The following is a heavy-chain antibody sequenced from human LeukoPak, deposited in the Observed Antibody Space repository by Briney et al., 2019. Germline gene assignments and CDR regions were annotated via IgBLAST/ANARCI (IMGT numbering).Heavy chain of an antibody. V-gene: IGHV3-21*01. CDR2: ISTMSNYI. D-gene: IGHD3-3*01. J-gene: IGHJ3*02. CDR1: GFTFSSYS. Sequence: MPGGSLRLSCAASGFTFSSYSMNWVRQAPGKGLEWVSSISTMSNYIFYGDSVKGRFTISRDNAKNSVYLQMNSLRPEDTAVYYCAKDTGSPADAITMEDNAFDIWGQGTMVTVSS. CDR3: AKDTGSPADAITMEDNAFDI.